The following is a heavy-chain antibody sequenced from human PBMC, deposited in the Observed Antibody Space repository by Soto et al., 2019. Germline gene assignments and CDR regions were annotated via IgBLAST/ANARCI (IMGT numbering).Heavy chain of an antibody. CDR3: AREDFRTGPNDY. CDR1: GYTFTSYG. CDR2: ISAYNGNT. Sequence: ASVKVSCKASGYTFTSYGISWVRQAPGQGLEWMGWISAYNGNTNYAQKLQGRVTMTTDTSTSTAYMELRSLRSDVTAVYYCAREDFRTGPNDYWGQGTLVTVSS. D-gene: IGHD3-9*01. V-gene: IGHV1-18*01. J-gene: IGHJ4*02.